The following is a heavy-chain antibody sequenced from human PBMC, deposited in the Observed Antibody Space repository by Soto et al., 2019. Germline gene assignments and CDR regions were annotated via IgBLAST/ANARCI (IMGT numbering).Heavy chain of an antibody. D-gene: IGHD2-2*01. Sequence: SVKVSCKASGGTFSSYTISWVRQAPGQGLEWMGRIIPILGIANYTQKFQGRATITADKSTSTAYMELSSLRSEDTAVYYCARDGVVPAAMHYSGYEDAFNYWGQGTLVTVSS. CDR3: ARDGVVPAAMHYSGYEDAFNY. V-gene: IGHV1-69*04. CDR1: GGTFSSYT. J-gene: IGHJ4*02. CDR2: IIPILGIA.